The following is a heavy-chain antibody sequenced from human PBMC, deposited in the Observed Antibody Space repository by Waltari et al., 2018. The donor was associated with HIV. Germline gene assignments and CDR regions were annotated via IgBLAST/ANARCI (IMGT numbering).Heavy chain of an antibody. Sequence: EVQLVESGGGLVQPGGSLRLSCVASGFTFSSYTMNWVRQAPGKGLEWLSYITSSGYTIYYADSVEGRFTVSRDNAKNSLYLQMNSLRAEDTAVYYCARTTHGIDFWGQGTLVTVSS. J-gene: IGHJ4*02. D-gene: IGHD1-1*01. CDR1: GFTFSSYT. CDR2: ITSSGYTI. V-gene: IGHV3-48*04. CDR3: ARTTHGIDF.